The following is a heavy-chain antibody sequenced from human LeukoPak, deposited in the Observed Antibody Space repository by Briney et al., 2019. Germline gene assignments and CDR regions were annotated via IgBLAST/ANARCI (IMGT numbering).Heavy chain of an antibody. CDR3: ARGTTAMVNDY. Sequence: APETLSLTCTVSGGSISSYYWSWIRQPPGKGLEWIGYIYYSGSTNYNPSLKSRVTISVDTSKNQFSLKLSSVTAADTAVYYCARGTTAMVNDYWGQGTLVTVSS. CDR1: GGSISSYY. D-gene: IGHD5-18*01. CDR2: IYYSGST. V-gene: IGHV4-59*01. J-gene: IGHJ4*02.